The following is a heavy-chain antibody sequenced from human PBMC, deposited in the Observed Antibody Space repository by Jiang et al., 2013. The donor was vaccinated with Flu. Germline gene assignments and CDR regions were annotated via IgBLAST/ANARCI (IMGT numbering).Heavy chain of an antibody. CDR3: ARILYCSGGSCYSAWSDP. J-gene: IGHJ5*02. V-gene: IGHV4-4*02. Sequence: SLTCAVSGGSISSSNWWSWVRQPPGKGLEWIGEIYHSGSTNYNPSLKSRVTISVDKSKNQFSLKLSSVTAADTAVYYCARILYCSGGSCYSAWSDPWGQGTLVTVSS. CDR1: GGSISSSNW. CDR2: IYHSGST. D-gene: IGHD2-15*01.